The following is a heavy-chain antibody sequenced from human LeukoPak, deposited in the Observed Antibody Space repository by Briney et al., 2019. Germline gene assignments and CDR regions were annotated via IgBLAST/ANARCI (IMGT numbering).Heavy chain of an antibody. CDR3: ARGSDIVVVPAAYDY. J-gene: IGHJ4*02. CDR1: GGSISSSSYY. Sequence: SETLSLTCSVSGGSISSSSYYWGWIRRPPGKGLEWIGSIYYSGSTYYNPSLKSRVTISVDTSKNQFSLKLSSVTAADTAVYYCARGSDIVVVPAAYDYWGQGTLVTVSS. V-gene: IGHV4-39*07. CDR2: IYYSGST. D-gene: IGHD2-2*01.